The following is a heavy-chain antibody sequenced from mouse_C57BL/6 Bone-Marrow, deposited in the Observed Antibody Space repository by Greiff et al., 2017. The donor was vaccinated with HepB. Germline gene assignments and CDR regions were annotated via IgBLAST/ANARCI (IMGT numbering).Heavy chain of an antibody. D-gene: IGHD2-5*01. Sequence: VMLVESGPGLVAPSQSLSITCTVSGFSLTSYGVHWVRQPPGKGLEWLVVIWSDGSTTYNSALKSRLSISKDNSKSQVFLKMNSLPTDDTAMYYCARSYSILWYFDVWGTGTTVTVSS. CDR3: ARSYSILWYFDV. J-gene: IGHJ1*03. CDR1: GFSLTSYG. CDR2: IWSDGST. V-gene: IGHV2-6*03.